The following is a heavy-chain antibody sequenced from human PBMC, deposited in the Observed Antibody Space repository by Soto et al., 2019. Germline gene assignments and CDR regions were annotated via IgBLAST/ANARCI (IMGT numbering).Heavy chain of an antibody. D-gene: IGHD2-21*02. CDR1: GGSVSSRSHY. CDR3: ARDFCGGDCSDDYYYYAMDV. CDR2: IYYSGST. Sequence: QVQLQESGPGLVKPSETLSLTCTVSGGSVSSRSHYWSWIRQPPGKGLEWIAYIYYSGSTKYNPSLRSRVTISVDTSKNQFSLKVSSVTAADTAVYYCARDFCGGDCSDDYYYYAMDVWGQGTTVTVSS. J-gene: IGHJ6*02. V-gene: IGHV4-61*01.